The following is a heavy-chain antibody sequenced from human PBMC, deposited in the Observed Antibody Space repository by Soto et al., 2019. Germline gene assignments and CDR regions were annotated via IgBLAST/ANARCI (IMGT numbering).Heavy chain of an antibody. CDR2: IYWDDDK. J-gene: IGHJ6*02. CDR1: GFSLSTSGVG. CDR3: AHSPYCSGGSCYYGMDV. V-gene: IGHV2-5*02. Sequence: ITLKESGPTLVKPTQTLTLTCTFSGFSLSTSGVGVGWIRQPPGKALEWLALIYWDDDKRYSPSLKSRLTITKDTSKHQVVLTMTNMDPVDTATYYCAHSPYCSGGSCYYGMDVWGQGTTVTVSS. D-gene: IGHD2-15*01.